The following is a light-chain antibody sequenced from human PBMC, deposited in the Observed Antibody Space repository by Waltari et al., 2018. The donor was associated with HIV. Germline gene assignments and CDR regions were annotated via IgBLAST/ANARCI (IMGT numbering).Light chain of an antibody. V-gene: IGLV1-51*01. Sequence: QAVLTQPPSVSAAPGQRVSISCSGNSFNIGSHYVSWYQQLPGRPPKLLIYNTTERPSGIPDRFSGSVSDTSATLGITGLQTGDEADYYCGTWDNSLRAGVFGGGTKLTVL. J-gene: IGLJ2*01. CDR3: GTWDNSLRAGV. CDR2: NTT. CDR1: SFNIGSHY.